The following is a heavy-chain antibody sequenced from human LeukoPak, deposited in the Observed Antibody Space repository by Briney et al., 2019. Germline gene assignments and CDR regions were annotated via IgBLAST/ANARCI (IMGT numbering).Heavy chain of an antibody. CDR1: GGSLRSYY. CDR2: IYYSGST. CDR3: ARGSGGDY. J-gene: IGHJ4*02. V-gene: IGHV4-59*08. Sequence: PSETLSLTCTVSGGSLRSYYWSWIRQPPGKGPEWIGYIYYSGSTTYNPSLKSRVTMSVDTSKNQFSLKLSSVTAADTAVYYCARGSGGDYWGQGTLVTVSS. D-gene: IGHD2-15*01.